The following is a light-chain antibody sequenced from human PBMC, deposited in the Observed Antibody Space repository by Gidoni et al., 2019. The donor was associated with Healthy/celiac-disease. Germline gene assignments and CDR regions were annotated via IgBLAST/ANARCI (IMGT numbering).Light chain of an antibody. V-gene: IGKV1-5*03. Sequence: DIQITQSPSTLSASVGDRVTITCRASQSISSWLAWYQQKPGKAPKLLIYKASSLESGVPSRFSGSGSGTEFTLTISSLQPDDFATYYCQQYNSYSRTFXQXTKVXIK. CDR2: KAS. J-gene: IGKJ1*01. CDR1: QSISSW. CDR3: QQYNSYSRT.